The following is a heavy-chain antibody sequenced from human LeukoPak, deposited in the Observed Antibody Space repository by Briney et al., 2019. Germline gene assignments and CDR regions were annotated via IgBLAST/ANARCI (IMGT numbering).Heavy chain of an antibody. CDR2: IRSKAYGGTT. D-gene: IGHD3-10*01. CDR1: GFTFGDYS. J-gene: IGHJ4*02. Sequence: GGSLRLSCTASGFTFGDYSMSWVRQAPGKGLEWVGFIRSKAYGGTTEYAASVKGRFTISRDDSKSIAYLQMDSLKTEDTAVYYCTSSFGELSFFDYWGQGTLVTVSS. CDR3: TSSFGELSFFDY. V-gene: IGHV3-49*04.